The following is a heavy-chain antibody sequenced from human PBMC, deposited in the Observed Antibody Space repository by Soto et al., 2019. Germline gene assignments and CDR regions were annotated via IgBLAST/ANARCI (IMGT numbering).Heavy chain of an antibody. CDR1: GFSLSNARMG. CDR3: ARILVPGYYDSSGYNTLYYFDY. V-gene: IGHV2-26*01. D-gene: IGHD3-22*01. CDR2: IFSNDEK. Sequence: GSGPTLVNPTETLTLTCTVSGFSLSNARMGVSWIRQPPGKALEWLAHIFSNDEKSYSTSLKSRLTISKDTSKSQVVLTMTNMDPVDTATYYCARILVPGYYDSSGYNTLYYFDYWGQGTLVTVSS. J-gene: IGHJ4*02.